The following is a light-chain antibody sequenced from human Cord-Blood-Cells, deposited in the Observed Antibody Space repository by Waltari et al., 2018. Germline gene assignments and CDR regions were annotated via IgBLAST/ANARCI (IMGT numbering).Light chain of an antibody. V-gene: IGLV3-21*04. CDR1: NIGRKS. J-gene: IGLJ2*01. CDR2: SDS. Sequence: SYVLTQPPSVSVAPGKTARITCGGNNIGRKSVHWYQQKPGQAPVLVIYSDSDRPSGIAGRFSGSNSGNTATLTISRVEAGDEADYYCQVWDSSSDHVVFGGGTKLTVL. CDR3: QVWDSSSDHVV.